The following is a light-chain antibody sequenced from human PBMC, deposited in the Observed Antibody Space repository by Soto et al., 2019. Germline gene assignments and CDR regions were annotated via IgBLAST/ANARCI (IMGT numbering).Light chain of an antibody. Sequence: QSVLTQPPSVSGAPGQRVTISCTGSSSNIGAGYDVHWYPQLPGTAPKLLIYGNNNPPSGVPDRFSGSKSGTSASLGITGLQAEDEADYSCQSYDSSLGGWGVFGGGTKLTVL. J-gene: IGLJ3*02. CDR2: GNN. CDR1: SSNIGAGYD. CDR3: QSYDSSLGGWGV. V-gene: IGLV1-40*01.